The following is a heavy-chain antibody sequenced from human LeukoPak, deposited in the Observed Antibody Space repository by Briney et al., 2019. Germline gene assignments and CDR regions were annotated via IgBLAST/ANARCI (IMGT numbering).Heavy chain of an antibody. D-gene: IGHD6-19*01. CDR2: ISAYNGNT. CDR1: GYSLITYG. J-gene: IGHJ4*02. V-gene: IGHV1-18*01. Sequence: GASVKVSCKASGYSLITYGISWVRQAPGQGLEWMGWISAYNGNTNYAQKLQGRVTMTTDTSTSTAYMELRSLRSDDTAVYYCARDRSSGTIVDYWGQGTLVTVSS. CDR3: ARDRSSGTIVDY.